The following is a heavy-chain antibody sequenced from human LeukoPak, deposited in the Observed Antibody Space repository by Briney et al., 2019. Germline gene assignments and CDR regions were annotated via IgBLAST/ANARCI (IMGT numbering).Heavy chain of an antibody. D-gene: IGHD6-13*01. V-gene: IGHV1-18*04. J-gene: IGHJ1*01. Sequence: ASVKVSCKASGYTFTSYGISWVRQAPGQGLEWMGWISAYNGNTNYAQKLQGRVTMTTDTSTSTAYMELRSLRSEDTAVYYCATTVSAGTYRYFQHWGQGTLVTVSS. CDR3: ATTVSAGTYRYFQH. CDR1: GYTFTSYG. CDR2: ISAYNGNT.